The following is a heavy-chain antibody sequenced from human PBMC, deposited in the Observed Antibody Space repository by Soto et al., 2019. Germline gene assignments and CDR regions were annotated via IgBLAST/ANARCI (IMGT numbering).Heavy chain of an antibody. CDR3: VSGIGYCSSTSCHNWFDP. D-gene: IGHD2-2*01. CDR2: ISSNGGST. Sequence: GGSLRLSCSASGFTFSSYAMHWVRQAPGKGPEYVSAISSNGGSTYYADSVKGRFTISRDNSKNTLYLQMSSLRAEDTAVYYCVSGIGYCSSTSCHNWFDPWGQGTLVTVSS. J-gene: IGHJ5*02. CDR1: GFTFSSYA. V-gene: IGHV3-64D*06.